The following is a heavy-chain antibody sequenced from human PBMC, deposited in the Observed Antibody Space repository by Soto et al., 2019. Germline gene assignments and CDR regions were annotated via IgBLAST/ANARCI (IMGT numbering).Heavy chain of an antibody. J-gene: IGHJ4*01. CDR3: ATELGDNPASPFDS. V-gene: IGHV1-69*01. Sequence: QVQLVQSGAEVKKPGSSVKVSCKASGVTFSSETISWVRQAPGQGLGWVGGIIPLFGTANYAQKFQGRVTLTADESTSTLYIELSSLRSDDTAVYYCATELGDNPASPFDSCGHGALVTVSS. D-gene: IGHD2-21*01. CDR1: GVTFSSET. CDR2: IIPLFGTA.